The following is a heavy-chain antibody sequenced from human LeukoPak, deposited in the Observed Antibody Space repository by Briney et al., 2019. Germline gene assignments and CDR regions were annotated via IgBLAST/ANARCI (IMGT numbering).Heavy chain of an antibody. J-gene: IGHJ4*02. Sequence: PSETLSLTCTVSGGSISSYYWSWIRQPPGKGLEWIGEINHSGSTNYNPSLKSRVTISVDTSENQFSLKLSSVTAADTAVYYCARRRYDFWSGYSYYFDYWGQGTLVTVSS. V-gene: IGHV4-34*01. D-gene: IGHD3-3*01. CDR1: GGSISSYY. CDR2: INHSGST. CDR3: ARRRYDFWSGYSYYFDY.